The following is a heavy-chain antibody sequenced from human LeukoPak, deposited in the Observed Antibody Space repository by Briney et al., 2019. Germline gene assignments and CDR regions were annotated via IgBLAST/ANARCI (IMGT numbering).Heavy chain of an antibody. J-gene: IGHJ5*01. CDR1: GFTFSYYA. CDR3: AKDVGDGYNYDS. D-gene: IGHD5-24*01. Sequence: GGSLRLSCAASGFTFSYYAMNWVRQATGKGLEWVSAISGGGTNTYYADSVKGRFTVSRDNSKNTLYLQMNSLRAEDTALYYCAKDVGDGYNYDSWGQGTLVTVSS. V-gene: IGHV3-23*01. CDR2: ISGGGTNT.